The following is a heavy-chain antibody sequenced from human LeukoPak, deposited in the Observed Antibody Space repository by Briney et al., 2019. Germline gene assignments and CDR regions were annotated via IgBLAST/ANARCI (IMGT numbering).Heavy chain of an antibody. Sequence: GGSRRLSCAASGFTFSSYGMHWVRQAPGKGLEWVAVISYDGSNKYYADSVKGRFTISRDNSKNTLYLQMNSLRAEDTAVYYCAKVKSGYDQWSFDYWGQGTLVTVSS. CDR2: ISYDGSNK. V-gene: IGHV3-30*18. CDR1: GFTFSSYG. CDR3: AKVKSGYDQWSFDY. J-gene: IGHJ4*02. D-gene: IGHD5-12*01.